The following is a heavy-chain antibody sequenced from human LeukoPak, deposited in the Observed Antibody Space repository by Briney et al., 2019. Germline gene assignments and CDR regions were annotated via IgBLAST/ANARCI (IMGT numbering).Heavy chain of an antibody. J-gene: IGHJ5*02. V-gene: IGHV3-74*01. CDR3: ARDLNTYYDSLGGP. Sequence: PGGSLRLSCAASGFTFTHYAMIWVRQAPGKGLVWVSRINTDGSSTSYADSVKGRFTISRDNAKNTLYLQMNSLRAEDTAVYYCARDLNTYYDSLGGPWGQGTLVTVSS. CDR1: GFTFTHYA. CDR2: INTDGSST. D-gene: IGHD3-3*01.